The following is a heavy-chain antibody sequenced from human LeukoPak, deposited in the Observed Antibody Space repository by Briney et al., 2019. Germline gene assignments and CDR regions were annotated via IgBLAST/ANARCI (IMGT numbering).Heavy chain of an antibody. Sequence: GGSLRLSCAASGFTVSSNYMSWVRQAPGKGLEWVSVIYSGGSTYYADSVKGRFTISRDNSKNTLYLQMNSLRAEDTAVYYCARQSRSCSSTSCPRGAFDIWGQGTMVTVSS. CDR3: ARQSRSCSSTSCPRGAFDI. V-gene: IGHV3-66*02. CDR2: IYSGGST. CDR1: GFTVSSNY. J-gene: IGHJ3*02. D-gene: IGHD2-2*01.